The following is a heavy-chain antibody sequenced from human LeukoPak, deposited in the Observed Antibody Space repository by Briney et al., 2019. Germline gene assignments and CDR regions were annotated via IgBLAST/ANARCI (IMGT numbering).Heavy chain of an antibody. CDR2: INPSGGST. CDR1: GYTFTSYY. V-gene: IGHV1-46*01. Sequence: ASVKVSCKASGYTFTSYYMHWVRQAPGQGLEWMGIINPSGGSTSYAQKFQGRVTMTRDTSTSTVYMELSSLRSEDTAVYYCATSLTTVTPNYYYYGMDVWGQGTTVTVSS. D-gene: IGHD4-17*01. J-gene: IGHJ6*02. CDR3: ATSLTTVTPNYYYYGMDV.